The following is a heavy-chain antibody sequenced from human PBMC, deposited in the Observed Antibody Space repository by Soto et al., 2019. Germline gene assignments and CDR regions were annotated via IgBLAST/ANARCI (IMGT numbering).Heavy chain of an antibody. D-gene: IGHD3-16*02. CDR1: GYTFTGYY. Sequence: GASVKVSCKASGYTFTGYYMHWVRQAPGQGLEWMGWISAYNGNTNYAQKLQGRVTMTTDTSTSTAYMELRSLRSDGTAVYYCARDLGYDYVWGSYRPPGYWGQGTLVTVSS. CDR3: ARDLGYDYVWGSYRPPGY. J-gene: IGHJ4*02. V-gene: IGHV1-18*04. CDR2: ISAYNGNT.